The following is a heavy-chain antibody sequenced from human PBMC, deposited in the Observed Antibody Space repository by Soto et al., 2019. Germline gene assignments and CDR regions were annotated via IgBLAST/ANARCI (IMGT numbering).Heavy chain of an antibody. V-gene: IGHV3-30-3*01. D-gene: IGHD1-7*01. CDR2: ISYDGSNK. CDR1: GFTFSSYA. CDR3: ARDLDLTGTSYYFDY. Sequence: GGSLRLSCAASGFTFSSYAMHWVRQAPGKGLEWVAVISYDGSNKYYADSVKGRFTISRDNSKNTLYLQMNSLRVEDTAVYYCARDLDLTGTSYYFDYWGQGTLVTVSS. J-gene: IGHJ4*02.